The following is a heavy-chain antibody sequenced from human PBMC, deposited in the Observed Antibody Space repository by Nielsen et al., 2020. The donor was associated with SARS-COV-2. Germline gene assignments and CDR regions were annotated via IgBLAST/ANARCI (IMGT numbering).Heavy chain of an antibody. Sequence: GESLKISCAASGFTFSSYSMNWVRQATGKGLEWVSYISSSSSTIYYADSVKGRFTISRDNAKNPLYLQMNSLRDEDTAVYYCARDGGGIYTLWGQGTLVTVSS. CDR1: GFTFSSYS. D-gene: IGHD5-12*01. CDR2: ISSSSSTI. CDR3: ARDGGGIYTL. J-gene: IGHJ4*02. V-gene: IGHV3-48*02.